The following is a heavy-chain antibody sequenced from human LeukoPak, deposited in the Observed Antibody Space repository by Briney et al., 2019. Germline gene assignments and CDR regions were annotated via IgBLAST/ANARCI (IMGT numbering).Heavy chain of an antibody. D-gene: IGHD4-11*01. CDR1: GYTFTSYY. CDR3: ARGNSNYSRFYYYYYGMDV. Sequence: GASVNVSCKASGYTFTSYYMHWARQAPGQGLEWMGIINPSGGSTSYAQKFQGRVTMTRDTSTSTVYMELSSLRSEDTAVYYCARGNSNYSRFYYYYYGMDVWGQGTTVTVSS. CDR2: INPSGGST. V-gene: IGHV1-46*01. J-gene: IGHJ6*02.